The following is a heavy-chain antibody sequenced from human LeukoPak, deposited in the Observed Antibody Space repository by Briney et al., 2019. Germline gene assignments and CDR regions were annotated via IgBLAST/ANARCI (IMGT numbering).Heavy chain of an antibody. Sequence: GGSLRLSCAASGFTFSSYAMHWVCHAPGKGLEWVAVISYDGSNKYYADSVKGRFTISRDNSKNTLYLQMNSLRAEDTAVYYCARDRSAGGPYYYDSSGYLDYWGQGTLVTVSS. CDR2: ISYDGSNK. CDR3: ARDRSAGGPYYYDSSGYLDY. D-gene: IGHD3-22*01. CDR1: GFTFSSYA. V-gene: IGHV3-30-3*01. J-gene: IGHJ4*02.